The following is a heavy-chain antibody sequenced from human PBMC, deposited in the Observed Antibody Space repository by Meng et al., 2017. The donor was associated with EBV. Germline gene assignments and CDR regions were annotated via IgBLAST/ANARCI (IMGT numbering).Heavy chain of an antibody. CDR1: GGTFSSYA. Sequence: QVQAVQSGAECKKPGSSVKVTCQASGGTFSSYASSWVRQAPGQGLEWIAGIIPIFGTANYAQKFQGRVTITADESTSTAYMELSSLRSEDTAVYYCARDQGHYYGSGSYYAPWGQGTLVTVSS. V-gene: IGHV1-69*01. CDR3: ARDQGHYYGSGSYYAP. J-gene: IGHJ5*02. CDR2: IIPIFGTA. D-gene: IGHD3-10*01.